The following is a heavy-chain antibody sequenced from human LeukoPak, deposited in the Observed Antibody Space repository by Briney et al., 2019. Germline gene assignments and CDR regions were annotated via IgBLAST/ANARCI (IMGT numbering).Heavy chain of an antibody. V-gene: IGHV3-23*01. CDR3: ARISSPYDYDY. D-gene: IGHD2-2*01. CDR2: IGAGGTYT. Sequence: PGGSLRLSCAASGFTFNNYAMNWVRPAPGEGLQWVSGIGAGGTYTSYADSVKGRFTISRDNSKNTLYLQMGSLRAEDMAVYYCARISSPYDYDYWGQGTLVTVSS. CDR1: GFTFNNYA. J-gene: IGHJ4*02.